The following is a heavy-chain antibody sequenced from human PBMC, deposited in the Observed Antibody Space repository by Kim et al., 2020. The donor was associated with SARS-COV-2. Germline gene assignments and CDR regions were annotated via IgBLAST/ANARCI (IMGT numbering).Heavy chain of an antibody. CDR2: ISRTAHTI. D-gene: IGHD6-19*01. CDR3: AREPYGSGWYTYYGMDV. J-gene: IGHJ6*02. CDR1: GFTFSTFE. Sequence: GGSLRLSCVASGFTFSTFEMHWVRQAPGKGLEWISYISRTAHTIYYADSVKGRFTVSRDNAKDSLSLQMKSLRAEDTALYYCAREPYGSGWYTYYGMDVWGQGTTVTVSS. V-gene: IGHV3-48*03.